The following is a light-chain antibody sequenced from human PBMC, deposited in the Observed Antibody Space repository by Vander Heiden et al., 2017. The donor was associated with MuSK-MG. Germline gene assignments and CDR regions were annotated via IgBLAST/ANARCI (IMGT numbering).Light chain of an antibody. J-gene: IGKJ1*01. CDR3: QQYNNYWT. V-gene: IGKV1-5*03. CDR1: QSISSW. Sequence: DIQMTQSPSTLSAYVGDRVTITCRASQSISSWLAWYQQKPGKAPKLLIYKASILESGVPSRFSGSGYGKEFTLTISSLQHDDFATYYCQQYNNYWTFGQGTKVEIK. CDR2: KAS.